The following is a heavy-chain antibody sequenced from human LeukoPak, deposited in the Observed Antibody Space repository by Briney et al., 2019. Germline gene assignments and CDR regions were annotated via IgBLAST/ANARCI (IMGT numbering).Heavy chain of an antibody. D-gene: IGHD3-10*01. J-gene: IGHJ4*02. Sequence: GGSLRLSCAASGFTFSSYAMSWVRQAPGKGLEWVAVISYDGSNKYYADSVKGRFTISRDNSKNTLYLQMNSLRAEDTAVYYCARDRRYYGSGSQGGFDYWGQGTLVTVSS. CDR1: GFTFSSYA. CDR3: ARDRRYYGSGSQGGFDY. V-gene: IGHV3-30-3*01. CDR2: ISYDGSNK.